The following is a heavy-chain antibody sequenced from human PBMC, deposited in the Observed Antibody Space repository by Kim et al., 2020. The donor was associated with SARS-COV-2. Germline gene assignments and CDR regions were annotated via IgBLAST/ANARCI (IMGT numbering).Heavy chain of an antibody. J-gene: IGHJ4*02. V-gene: IGHV1-18*04. CDR1: GYTFTSYG. Sequence: ASVKVSCKASGYTFTSYGISWVRQAPGQGLEWMGWISAYNGNTNYAQKLQGRVTMTTDTSTSTAYMELRSLRSDDTSVYYCARDKKVVTPLDYWGQGTLVTVSS. CDR2: ISAYNGNT. CDR3: ARDKKVVTPLDY. D-gene: IGHD2-21*02.